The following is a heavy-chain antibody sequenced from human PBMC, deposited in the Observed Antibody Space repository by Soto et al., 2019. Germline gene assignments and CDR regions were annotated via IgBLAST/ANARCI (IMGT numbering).Heavy chain of an antibody. CDR1: GADINTYS. CDR3: ARDREAGYNFYYGMDV. D-gene: IGHD6-19*01. Sequence: PSETLSLTCSVSGADINTYSWTWIRQPAGKGLEWIGRIYTSASINYNPSLKGRVTLSVDTSTNQVSLRLASVTVADTAIYYCARDREAGYNFYYGMDVWGQGTTVTVSS. CDR2: IYTSASI. V-gene: IGHV4-4*07. J-gene: IGHJ6*02.